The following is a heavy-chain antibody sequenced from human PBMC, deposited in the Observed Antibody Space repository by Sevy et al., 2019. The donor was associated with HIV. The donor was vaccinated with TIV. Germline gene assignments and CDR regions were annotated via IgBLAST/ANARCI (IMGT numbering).Heavy chain of an antibody. CDR3: ARARVGATILFY. Sequence: ASVKVSCKASGYTFTGYYMHWVRQAPGQGLEWMGWINPNSGGTNYAQKFQGRVTMTRETSISTAYMELSRLRSDDTAVYYCARARVGATILFYWGQGTLVTVSS. D-gene: IGHD1-26*01. J-gene: IGHJ4*02. CDR2: INPNSGGT. CDR1: GYTFTGYY. V-gene: IGHV1-2*02.